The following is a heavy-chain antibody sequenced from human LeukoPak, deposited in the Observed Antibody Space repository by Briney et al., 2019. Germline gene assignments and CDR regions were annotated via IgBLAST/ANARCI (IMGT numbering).Heavy chain of an antibody. CDR2: ISWNSGSI. CDR3: ATLTVG. D-gene: IGHD4-17*01. J-gene: IGHJ4*02. CDR1: GFTFDDYA. V-gene: IGHV3-9*01. Sequence: PGRSLRLSCAASGFTFDDYAMHWVRQAPGKGLEWVSGISWNSGSIGYADSVKGRFTISRDNAKNSLYLQMNSLRAEDTALYYCATLTVGWGQGTLVTVSS.